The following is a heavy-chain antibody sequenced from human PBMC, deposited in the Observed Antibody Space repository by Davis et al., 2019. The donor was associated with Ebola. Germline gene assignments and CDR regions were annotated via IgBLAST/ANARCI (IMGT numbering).Heavy chain of an antibody. CDR1: GGSFSGYY. V-gene: IGHV4-34*01. J-gene: IGHJ4*02. D-gene: IGHD3-3*01. CDR2: INHSGST. Sequence: PSETLSLTCAAYGGSFSGYYWSWIRQPPGKGLEWIGEINHSGSTNYNPSLKSRVTISVDTSKNQFSLKLSSVTAADTAVYYCARGRKDFGVVLRWSRRPYYFDYWGQGTLVTVSS. CDR3: ARGRKDFGVVLRWSRRPYYFDY.